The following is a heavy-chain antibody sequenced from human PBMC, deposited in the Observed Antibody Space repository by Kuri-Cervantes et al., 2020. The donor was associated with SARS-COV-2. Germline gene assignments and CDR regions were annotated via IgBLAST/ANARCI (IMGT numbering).Heavy chain of an antibody. V-gene: IGHV3-30*03. CDR2: ISYDGSNK. Sequence: GGSLRLSCAASGFTFSSYSMNWVRQAPGKGLEWVAVISYDGSNKYYADSVKGRFTISRDNSKNTLYLQMNSLRAEDTAVYYCARASYDSSGYYYGGGRYYFDYWGQGTLVTVSS. J-gene: IGHJ4*02. D-gene: IGHD3-22*01. CDR1: GFTFSSYS. CDR3: ARASYDSSGYYYGGGRYYFDY.